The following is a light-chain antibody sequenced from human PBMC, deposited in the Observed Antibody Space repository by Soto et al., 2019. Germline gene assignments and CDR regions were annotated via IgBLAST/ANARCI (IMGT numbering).Light chain of an antibody. Sequence: DIQVTQSPSSLSASVGDRVTITCRASQSVTTYLNWYQQKPGKAPNLLIYSASSLQTGVPSRFSGSGSGTDFTLTINTLQPEDFATYYCQQSYSAPSTFGQGTKLEIE. V-gene: IGKV1-39*01. CDR2: SAS. J-gene: IGKJ2*01. CDR3: QQSYSAPST. CDR1: QSVTTY.